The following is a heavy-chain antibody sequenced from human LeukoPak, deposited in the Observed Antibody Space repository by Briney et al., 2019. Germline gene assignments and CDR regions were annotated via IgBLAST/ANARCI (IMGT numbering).Heavy chain of an antibody. CDR2: INSDGSSR. CDR3: ARAPYYASGTYYYFYYAMDV. J-gene: IGHJ6*02. CDR1: GFTFSTYW. Sequence: GGSLRLSCAASGFTFSTYWMHWVRQAPGKGLVWVSRINSDGSSRNYADSVKGRFTIPRDNAKNTLNLQMNSLRAEDTAVYYCARAPYYASGTYYYFYYAMDVWGQGTTVTVSS. D-gene: IGHD3-10*01. V-gene: IGHV3-74*01.